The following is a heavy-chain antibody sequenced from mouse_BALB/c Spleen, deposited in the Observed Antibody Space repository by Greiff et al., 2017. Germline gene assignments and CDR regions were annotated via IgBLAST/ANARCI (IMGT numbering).Heavy chain of an antibody. CDR3: ARERELEMDY. Sequence: EVHLVESGGGLVQPGGSRKLSCAASGFTFSSFGMHWVRQAPEKGLEWVAYISSGSSTIYYADTVKGRFTISRDNPKNTLFLQMTSLRSEDTAMYYCARERELEMDYWGKGTAVTVSA. CDR2: ISSGSSTI. CDR1: GFTFSSFG. V-gene: IGHV5-17*02. J-gene: IGHJ4*01.